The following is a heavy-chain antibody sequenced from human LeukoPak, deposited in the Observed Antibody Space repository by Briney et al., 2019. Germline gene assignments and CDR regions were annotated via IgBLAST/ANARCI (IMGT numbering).Heavy chain of an antibody. V-gene: IGHV4-59*12. CDR1: GGSMNNYY. J-gene: IGHJ5*02. Sequence: SETLSLTCTVSGGSMNNYYWSWIRQPPGKGLEWIGYIHYSGSTDYNPSLRSRVTISVDTSKNQFSLTLSSVTAADTAVYYCARARDCSGGTCYQFNWFDPWGQGTLVTVSS. D-gene: IGHD2-15*01. CDR3: ARARDCSGGTCYQFNWFDP. CDR2: IHYSGST.